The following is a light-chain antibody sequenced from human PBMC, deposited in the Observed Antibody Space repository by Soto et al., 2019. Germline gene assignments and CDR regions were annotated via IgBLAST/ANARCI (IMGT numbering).Light chain of an antibody. V-gene: IGLV1-40*01. CDR3: QSYDSSLSGGV. CDR2: GNS. Sequence: QSVLTQPPSVSGATEQRVTISCTGSSSNIGAGYDVHWYQQLPGTAPKLLIYGNSNRPSGVPDRFSGSKSGTSASLAITGLQAEDEADYYCQSYDSSLSGGVFGGGTKLTVL. J-gene: IGLJ3*02. CDR1: SSNIGAGYD.